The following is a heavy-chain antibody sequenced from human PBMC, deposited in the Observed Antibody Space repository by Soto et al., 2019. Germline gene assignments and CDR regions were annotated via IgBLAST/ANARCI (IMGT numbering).Heavy chain of an antibody. Sequence: QVQLVESGGSLVQPGRSLRLSCTASGFTFSTYAFHWVRQAPGKGLEWVAVLSADENNKYYADSVKGRFTNSRDNSKSTLYLQMNSLRAEDTAVYYCARDLRKLRYFDYWGQGTLVTVSS. CDR1: GFTFSTYA. J-gene: IGHJ4*02. V-gene: IGHV3-30-3*01. CDR2: LSADENNK. D-gene: IGHD3-9*01. CDR3: ARDLRKLRYFDY.